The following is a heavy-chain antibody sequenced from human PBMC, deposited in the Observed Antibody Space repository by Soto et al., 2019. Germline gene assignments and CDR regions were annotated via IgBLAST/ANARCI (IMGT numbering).Heavy chain of an antibody. J-gene: IGHJ4*02. CDR2: INAGNGNT. D-gene: IGHD2-2*01. CDR1: GYTFTSYA. CDR3: ARGATEYQLLYYFDY. Sequence: QVQLGQSGAEVKKPGASVKVSCKASGYTFTSYAMHWVRQAPGQRLEWMGWINAGNGNTKYSQKFQGRVTITRDTSASTAYMELSSLRSEDTAVYYCARGATEYQLLYYFDYWGQGTLVTVSS. V-gene: IGHV1-3*01.